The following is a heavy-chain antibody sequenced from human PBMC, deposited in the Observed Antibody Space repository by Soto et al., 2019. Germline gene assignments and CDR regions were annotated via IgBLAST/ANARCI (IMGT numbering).Heavy chain of an antibody. CDR2: ISAYNGNT. Sequence: QVQLVQSGAEVKKPGASVKVSCKASGYTFTSYGISWVRQAPGQGLEWMGWISAYNGNTNYAQKLQGRVTMTTDTSTSTADMELRSLRSDDTAVYYCARDEGLRYGSSTSCLRGYFDYWGQGTLVTVSS. D-gene: IGHD2-2*01. J-gene: IGHJ4*02. CDR1: GYTFTSYG. CDR3: ARDEGLRYGSSTSCLRGYFDY. V-gene: IGHV1-18*04.